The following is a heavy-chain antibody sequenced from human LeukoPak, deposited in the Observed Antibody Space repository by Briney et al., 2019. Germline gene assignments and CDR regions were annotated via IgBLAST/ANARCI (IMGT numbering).Heavy chain of an antibody. V-gene: IGHV3-48*01. Sequence: GGSLRLSCAAPGFTFSSYSMNWVRQAPGKGLEWVSYISSSSSTIYYADSVKGRFTISRDNAKNSLYLQMNSLRAEDTAVYYCARDLRAVSNWGQGTLVTVSS. CDR2: ISSSSSTI. D-gene: IGHD2/OR15-2a*01. J-gene: IGHJ4*02. CDR3: ARDLRAVSN. CDR1: GFTFSSYS.